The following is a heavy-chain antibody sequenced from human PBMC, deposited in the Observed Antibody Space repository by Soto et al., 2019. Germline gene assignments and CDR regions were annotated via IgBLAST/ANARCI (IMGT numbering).Heavy chain of an antibody. CDR3: VRQAKWTTVHANVGYYYGFDV. D-gene: IGHD4-4*01. V-gene: IGHV3-23*01. J-gene: IGHJ6*02. CDR1: ALSSSTYD. Sequence: PGGSLRLSCAASALSSSTYDTSWVRQAPGKGLEWVSVLRGSGSGTYYADSGKGRCTIPRDNSKNTMYLQMNSLRAEDTGVYSCVRQAKWTTVHANVGYYYGFDVWGQGTTVTVSS. CDR2: LRGSGSGT.